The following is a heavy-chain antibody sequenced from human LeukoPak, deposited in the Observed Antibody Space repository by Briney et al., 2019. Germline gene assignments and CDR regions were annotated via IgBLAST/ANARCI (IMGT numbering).Heavy chain of an antibody. V-gene: IGHV3-23*01. Sequence: PGGSLRLSCVTSGFTFNSYGMSWVRQAPGKGLEWVAAVSGGRGSTHYADSVTGRFTISRDNSKNTLYLQMNSLRAEDTAVYYCARFDPRAVAGDYWGQGTLVTVSS. J-gene: IGHJ4*02. D-gene: IGHD6-19*01. CDR3: ARFDPRAVAGDY. CDR2: VSGGRGST. CDR1: GFTFNSYG.